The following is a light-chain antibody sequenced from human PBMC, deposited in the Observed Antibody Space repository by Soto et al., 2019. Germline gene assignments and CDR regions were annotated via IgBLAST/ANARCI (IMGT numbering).Light chain of an antibody. CDR2: KAS. J-gene: IGKJ1*01. Sequence: DIQMTQSPSPLPASVGDRVTIACRATQSISSWLAWYQQKPGKAPKLLIFKASHLESGVPSRFSGSGSGTDFALTISSLQSDDFATYYCQQYNTYPWTFGPGTKVEV. CDR3: QQYNTYPWT. V-gene: IGKV1-5*03. CDR1: QSISSW.